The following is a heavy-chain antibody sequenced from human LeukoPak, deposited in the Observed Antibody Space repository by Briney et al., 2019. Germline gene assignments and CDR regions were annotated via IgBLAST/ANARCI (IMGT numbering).Heavy chain of an antibody. CDR2: IYYSGST. CDR3: ARFQGSSIVVVTADYGMDV. V-gene: IGHV4-39*07. J-gene: IGHJ6*02. Sequence: KSSQTLSLTCTVSGGSISSSSYYWGWIRQPPGKGLEWIGSIYYSGSTYYNPSLKSRVTISVDTSKNQFSLKLSSVTAADTAVYYCARFQGSSIVVVTADYGMDVWGQGTTVTVSS. D-gene: IGHD2-21*02. CDR1: GGSISSSSYY.